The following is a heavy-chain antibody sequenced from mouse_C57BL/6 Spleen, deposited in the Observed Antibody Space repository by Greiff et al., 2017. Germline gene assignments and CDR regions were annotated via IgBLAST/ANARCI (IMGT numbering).Heavy chain of an antibody. D-gene: IGHD2-14*01. Sequence: VQLQQSGAELAKPGASVKLSCKASGYTFTSYWMHWVKQRPGQGLEWIGYINPSSGYTKYNQKFKDKATWTADKSSSTAYMQLSSLTYEDSAVYNCTREGENYNRCAMDYWGQGTSVTVSS. CDR1: GYTFTSYW. J-gene: IGHJ4*01. CDR3: TREGENYNRCAMDY. CDR2: INPSSGYT. V-gene: IGHV1-7*01.